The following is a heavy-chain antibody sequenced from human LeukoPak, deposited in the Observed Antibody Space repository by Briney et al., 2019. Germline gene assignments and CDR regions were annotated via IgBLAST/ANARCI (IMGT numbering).Heavy chain of an antibody. CDR2: INPSGGST. V-gene: IGHV1-46*01. J-gene: IGHJ5*02. CDR3: ARSPSSSWPGTNWFDP. CDR1: GYTFTSYY. D-gene: IGHD6-13*01. Sequence: GASVKVSCKASGYTFTSYYMHWVRQAPGQGLEWMGTINPSGGSTSYAQKFQGRVTMTRDTSTSTVYMELSSLRSEDTAVYYCARSPSSSWPGTNWFDPWGQGTLVTVSS.